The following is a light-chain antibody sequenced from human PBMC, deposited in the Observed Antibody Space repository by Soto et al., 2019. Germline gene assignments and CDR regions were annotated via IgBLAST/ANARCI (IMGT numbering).Light chain of an antibody. CDR2: SAS. CDR1: QSVSSSY. J-gene: IGKJ1*01. V-gene: IGKV3-20*01. CDR3: RQQYSWSRT. Sequence: EIVLMEAPGTMSMYPGERATLSCRASQSVSSSYLAWYQQKPGQPPPLLLYSASSSATAIPPSFIGSGSSTAFTLTIISLLSEDFAAYYCRQQYSWSRTFGQGTKVDIK.